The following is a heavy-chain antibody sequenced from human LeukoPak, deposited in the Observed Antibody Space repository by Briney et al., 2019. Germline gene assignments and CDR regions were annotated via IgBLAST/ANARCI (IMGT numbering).Heavy chain of an antibody. D-gene: IGHD5-18*01. Sequence: ASVKVSCKASGYTFTGYYMHWVRQAPGQGLEWMGWINPDSGGTNYAQKFQGRVTMTRDTSISTAHMELTRLGSDDTAVYYCARGGLYSYGLQEGSGRGSSHDYWGQGTLVTVSS. V-gene: IGHV1-2*02. CDR1: GYTFTGYY. CDR3: ARGGLYSYGLQEGSGRGSSHDY. CDR2: INPDSGGT. J-gene: IGHJ4*02.